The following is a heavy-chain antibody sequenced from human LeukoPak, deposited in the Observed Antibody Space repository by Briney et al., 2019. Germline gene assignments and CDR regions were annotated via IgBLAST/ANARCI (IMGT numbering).Heavy chain of an antibody. Sequence: GGSLRLSCVASGFTFSSPAMSWVRQTPGKGLEWVSSITPSGDGTYYAASVKGRFTISRDNSKNTLYLQMNSLKTEDTAVYYCTREYSSSWYHGGPRWRLPYYFDYWGQGTLVTVSS. D-gene: IGHD6-13*01. V-gene: IGHV3-23*01. CDR2: ITPSGDGT. J-gene: IGHJ4*02. CDR3: TREYSSSWYHGGPRWRLPYYFDY. CDR1: GFTFSSPA.